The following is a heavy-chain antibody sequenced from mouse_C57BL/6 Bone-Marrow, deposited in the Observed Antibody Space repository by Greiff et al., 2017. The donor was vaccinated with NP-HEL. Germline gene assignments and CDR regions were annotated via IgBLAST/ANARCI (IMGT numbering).Heavy chain of an antibody. D-gene: IGHD1-1*01. J-gene: IGHJ4*01. CDR3: ARGYYGSSSYAMDY. V-gene: IGHV14-3*01. Sequence: LVESVAELVRPGASVKLSCTASGFNIKNTYMHWVKQRPEQGLEWIGRIDPANGNTKYAPKFQGKATITADTSSNTAYLQLSSLTSEDTAIYYCARGYYGSSSYAMDYWGQGTSVTVSS. CDR2: IDPANGNT. CDR1: GFNIKNTY.